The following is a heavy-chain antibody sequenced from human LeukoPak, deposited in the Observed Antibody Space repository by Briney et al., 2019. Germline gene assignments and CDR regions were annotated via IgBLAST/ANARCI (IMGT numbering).Heavy chain of an antibody. CDR2: SDPEDGET. CDR1: GYTFTSYF. V-gene: IGHV1-24*01. Sequence: ASVKVSCKASGYTFTSYFMHWVRQAPGKGLEWMGGSDPEDGETIYAQKSQGRVTMTEDTSTDTAYMELSSLRSEDTAVYYCATPLAAAGPDAFDIWGQGTMVTVSS. D-gene: IGHD6-13*01. J-gene: IGHJ3*02. CDR3: ATPLAAAGPDAFDI.